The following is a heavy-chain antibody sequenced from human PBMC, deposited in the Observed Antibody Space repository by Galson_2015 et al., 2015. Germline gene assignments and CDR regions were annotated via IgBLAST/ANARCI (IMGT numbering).Heavy chain of an antibody. J-gene: IGHJ4*02. D-gene: IGHD2-21*02. CDR3: TPAPQGDNTLDY. CDR1: GFTFNSAW. V-gene: IGHV3-15*01. CDR2: IKSKSEGGTI. Sequence: SLRLSCAASGFTFNSAWISWVRQAPGKGLEWVGRIKSKSEGGTIEYAISVKGRVTISRDDSTDTIYLRMTSLRTEDTAVYYCTPAPQGDNTLDYGGQGPLVTVSS.